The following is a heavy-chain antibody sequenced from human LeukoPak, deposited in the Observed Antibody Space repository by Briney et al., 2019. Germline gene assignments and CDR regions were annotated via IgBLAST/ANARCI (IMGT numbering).Heavy chain of an antibody. CDR2: INPNSGGT. V-gene: IGHV1-2*02. D-gene: IGHD3-10*01. CDR3: ASTTSGYGSGSYRIDY. CDR1: GYTFTGYY. Sequence: GASVKVSCKASGYTFTGYYMHWVRQAPGQGLEWMGWINPNSGGTNYAQKFQGRVTMTRDTSISTAYMELSRLRSGDTAVYYCASTTSGYGSGSYRIDYWGQGTLVTVSS. J-gene: IGHJ4*02.